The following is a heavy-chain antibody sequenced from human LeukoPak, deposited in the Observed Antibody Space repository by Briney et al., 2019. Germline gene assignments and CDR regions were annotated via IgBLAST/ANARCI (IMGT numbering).Heavy chain of an antibody. V-gene: IGHV4-59*02. CDR3: ASRKLGNDY. J-gene: IGHJ4*02. Sequence: SETLSLTCTVSGGSVTDYYWSWIRQSPGKGLEWIGYIYYTGTSYNPSLKSRVTISADTSKNQFSLKLISVTAADTDVYYRASRKLGNDYWGQGTLVTVSS. CDR1: GGSVTDYY. D-gene: IGHD7-27*01. CDR2: IYYTGT.